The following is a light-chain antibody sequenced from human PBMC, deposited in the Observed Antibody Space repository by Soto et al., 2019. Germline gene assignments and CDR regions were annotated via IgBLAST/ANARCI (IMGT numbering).Light chain of an antibody. CDR3: QQYGSSPVT. J-gene: IGKJ1*01. CDR2: GAS. V-gene: IGKV3-20*01. CDR1: QSVSSSY. Sequence: EVVLTQSPGTLSLSPGERATLSCRASQSVSSSYLAWYQQKPSQAPRLLIYGASSRATGIPDRFSGSGFGTDFTFTISRLEPEDFAVYYCQQYGSSPVTFGQGTKVDIK.